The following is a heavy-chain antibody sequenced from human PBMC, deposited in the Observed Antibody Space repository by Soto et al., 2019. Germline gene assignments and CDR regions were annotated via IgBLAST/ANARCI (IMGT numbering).Heavy chain of an antibody. Sequence: GGSLRLSCAASGFTFSSYSMNWVRQAPGKGLEWVSSISSSSSYIYYADSVKGRFTISRDNAKNSLYLQMNSLRAEDTAVYYCASAYYYGSGSYSFPFDYWGQGTLVTVSS. CDR3: ASAYYYGSGSYSFPFDY. CDR2: ISSSSSYI. V-gene: IGHV3-21*01. CDR1: GFTFSSYS. D-gene: IGHD3-10*01. J-gene: IGHJ4*02.